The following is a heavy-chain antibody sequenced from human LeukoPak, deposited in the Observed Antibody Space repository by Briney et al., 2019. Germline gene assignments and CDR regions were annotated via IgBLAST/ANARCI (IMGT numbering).Heavy chain of an antibody. Sequence: GGSLRLSCAASGFTFSSYEMNWVRQAPGKGLEWVSYISSSGSTIYYADSVKGRFTISRDNAKNSLYLQMNSLRAEDTAVYYCARDGYDNPVPRSHTYYFDYWGQGTLVTVSS. D-gene: IGHD3-22*01. J-gene: IGHJ4*02. CDR3: ARDGYDNPVPRSHTYYFDY. CDR2: ISSSGSTI. CDR1: GFTFSSYE. V-gene: IGHV3-48*03.